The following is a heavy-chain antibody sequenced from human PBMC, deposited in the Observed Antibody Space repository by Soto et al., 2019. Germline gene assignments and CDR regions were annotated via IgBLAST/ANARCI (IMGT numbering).Heavy chain of an antibody. Sequence: SETLSLTCTVSGGSISSGDYYWSWIRQPPGKGLEWIGYIYYSGSTYYSPSLKSRVTISVDTSKNQFSLKLSSVTAADTAVYYCARVGVAVAGSSYYYYYGMDVWGQGTTVTVSS. CDR1: GGSISSGDYY. CDR3: ARVGVAVAGSSYYYYYGMDV. J-gene: IGHJ6*02. V-gene: IGHV4-30-4*01. D-gene: IGHD6-19*01. CDR2: IYYSGST.